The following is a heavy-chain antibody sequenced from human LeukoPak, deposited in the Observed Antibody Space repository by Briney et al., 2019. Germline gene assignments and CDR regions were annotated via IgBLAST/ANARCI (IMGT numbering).Heavy chain of an antibody. CDR2: MNPNSGNT. D-gene: IGHD6-13*01. Sequence: AASVKVSCKVSGYTLTELSMHWVRQATGQGLEWMGWMNPNSGNTGYAQKFQGRVTITRNTSISTAYMELSSLRSEDTAVYYCARGSIAAAGPFGYWGQGTLVTVSS. CDR1: GYTLTELS. CDR3: ARGSIAAAGPFGY. V-gene: IGHV1-8*03. J-gene: IGHJ4*02.